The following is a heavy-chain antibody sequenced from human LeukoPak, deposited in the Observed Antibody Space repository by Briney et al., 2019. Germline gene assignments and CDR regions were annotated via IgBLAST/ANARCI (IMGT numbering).Heavy chain of an antibody. CDR1: GGSFSGYY. J-gene: IGHJ4*02. D-gene: IGHD3-3*01. Sequence: ETLSLTCAVYGGSFSGYYWSWVRQAPGKGLELVANIKQDRSEKYYVDSVKGRFTISRDNAKNSLHLQMNSLRAEDTAVYYCARLREIPVFGVVTKSTSYFDYWGQGTLVTVSS. CDR3: ARLREIPVFGVVTKSTSYFDY. CDR2: IKQDRSEK. V-gene: IGHV3-7*01.